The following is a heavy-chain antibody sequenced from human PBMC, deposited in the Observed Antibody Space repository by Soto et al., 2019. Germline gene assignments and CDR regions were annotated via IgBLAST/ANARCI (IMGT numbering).Heavy chain of an antibody. V-gene: IGHV3-23*01. CDR2: ISGSGGST. Sequence: GGSLRLSCAGADLAIASSAIRWVRQAAGKGLEWVSAISGSGGSTYYADSVKGRFTISRDNSKNTLYLQMNSLRAEDTAVYYCASSIPRDYYDSSGYYLAYFDYWGHGP. J-gene: IGHJ4*01. CDR3: ASSIPRDYYDSSGYYLAYFDY. CDR1: DLAIASSA. D-gene: IGHD3-22*01.